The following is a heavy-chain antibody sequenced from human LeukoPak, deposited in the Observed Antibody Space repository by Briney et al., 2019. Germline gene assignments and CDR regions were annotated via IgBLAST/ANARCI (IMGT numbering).Heavy chain of an antibody. CDR1: GYSFTSYY. CDR2: ISAYNGNT. D-gene: IGHD3-3*01. J-gene: IGHJ4*02. Sequence: GASVKVSCRASGYSFTSYYIHWVRQAPGQGLEWMGWISAYNGNTNYAQKLQGRVTMTTDTFTSTAYMELRSLRSDDTAVYYCARDFTDPTITIFGVVTTDYWGQGTLVTVSS. V-gene: IGHV1-18*04. CDR3: ARDFTDPTITIFGVVTTDY.